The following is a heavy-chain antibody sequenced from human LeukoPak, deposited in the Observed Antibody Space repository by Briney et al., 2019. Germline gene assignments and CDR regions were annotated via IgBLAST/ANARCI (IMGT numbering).Heavy chain of an antibody. V-gene: IGHV3-48*04. D-gene: IGHD3-16*01. J-gene: IGHJ4*02. CDR1: GFTFSSYG. CDR3: AKDRANWAIDD. Sequence: LGRSLRLSCAASGFTFSSYGMHWVRQAPGKGLEWISYIGGDGIAFYADSVKGRFTASKDDARKSMYLQMNSLRVEDTAVYYCAKDRANWAIDDWGQGTQVTVSS. CDR2: IGGDGIA.